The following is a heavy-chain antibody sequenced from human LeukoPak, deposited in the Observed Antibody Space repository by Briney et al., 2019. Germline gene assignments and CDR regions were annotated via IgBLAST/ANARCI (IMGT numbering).Heavy chain of an antibody. D-gene: IGHD3-3*01. CDR2: VHSGGRT. CDR1: GASINIDTNY. J-gene: IGHJ4*02. V-gene: IGHV4-39*07. Sequence: PSQTLPLTCTVSGASINIDTNYWGWVRQPPGKGLEWIGSVHSGGRTHSNPPLKTRLTMSRDASQNQFSLQLSSLTAADTAVYFCAMYTSGTMFDSWGQGILVTVSS. CDR3: AMYTSGTMFDS.